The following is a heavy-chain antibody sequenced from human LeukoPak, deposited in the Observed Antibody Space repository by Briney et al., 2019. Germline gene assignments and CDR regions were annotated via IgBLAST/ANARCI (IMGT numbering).Heavy chain of an antibody. J-gene: IGHJ6*03. D-gene: IGHD2-2*01. CDR2: IIPIFGTA. CDR3: ARGRCSSTSCFHYYYYYMDV. CDR1: GGTFSSYA. Sequence: GASVKVSCKASGGTFSSYAISWVRQAPGQGLEWMGGIIPIFGTANYAQKFQGRVTITADESTSTAYMELSSLRSEDTAVYYCARGRCSSTSCFHYYYYYMDVWGKGTTVTVSS. V-gene: IGHV1-69*13.